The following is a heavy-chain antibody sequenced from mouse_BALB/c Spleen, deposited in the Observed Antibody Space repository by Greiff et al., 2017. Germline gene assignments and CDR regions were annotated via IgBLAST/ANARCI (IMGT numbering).Heavy chain of an antibody. CDR1: GYAFSSYW. D-gene: IGHD3-1*01. CDR3: ARTGELGPGAMDY. V-gene: IGHV1-80*01. Sequence: QVQLKQSGAELVRPGSSVKISCKASGYAFSSYWMNWVKQRPGQGLEWIGQIYPGDGDTNYNGKFKGKATLTADKSSSTAYMQLSSLTSEDSAVYFCARTGELGPGAMDYWGQGTSVTVSS. J-gene: IGHJ4*01. CDR2: IYPGDGDT.